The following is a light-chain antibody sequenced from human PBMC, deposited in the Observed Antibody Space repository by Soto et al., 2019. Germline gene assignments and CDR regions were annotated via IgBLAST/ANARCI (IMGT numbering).Light chain of an antibody. CDR2: DAS. Sequence: DIPMTQSPSSLSASVGDRVTITCQASQDISNYLNWYQQKPGKAAKLLIYDASNLETGVPSRFSGSVSGTDFNFTISSLQPEDIASYYCQQYDNLLRTFGQGTKVEIK. J-gene: IGKJ1*01. V-gene: IGKV1-33*01. CDR1: QDISNY. CDR3: QQYDNLLRT.